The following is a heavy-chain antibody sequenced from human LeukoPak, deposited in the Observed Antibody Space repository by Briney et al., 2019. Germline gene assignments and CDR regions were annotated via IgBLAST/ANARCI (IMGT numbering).Heavy chain of an antibody. J-gene: IGHJ3*02. CDR2: ISSNGGST. CDR3: VRTSSGYPPI. D-gene: IGHD3-22*01. V-gene: IGHV3-64D*06. Sequence: GGSLRLSCSASGFTFSWHAMHWVRQAPGKGLEYVSAISSNGGSTYYADSVKGRFTISRDNSKNTLYLQMSSLRAEDTAVFYCVRTSSGYPPIWGQGTMVTVSS. CDR1: GFTFSWHA.